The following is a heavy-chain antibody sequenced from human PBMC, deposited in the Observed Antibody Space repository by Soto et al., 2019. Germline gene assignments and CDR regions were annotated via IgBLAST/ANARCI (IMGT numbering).Heavy chain of an antibody. CDR3: ARWAVAAHSGEAFDI. D-gene: IGHD6-19*01. CDR1: GFTFSSYW. CDR2: IKQDGSEK. Sequence: GGSLRLSCAASGFTFSSYWMSWVRQAPGKGLEWVANIKQDGSEKYYVDSVKGRFTISRDNAKNSLYLQMNSLRAEDTAVYYCARWAVAAHSGEAFDIWGQGTMVTVSS. J-gene: IGHJ3*02. V-gene: IGHV3-7*01.